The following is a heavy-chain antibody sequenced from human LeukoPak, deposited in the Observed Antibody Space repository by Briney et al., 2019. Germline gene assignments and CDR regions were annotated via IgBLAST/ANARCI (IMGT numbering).Heavy chain of an antibody. V-gene: IGHV5-51*01. CDR3: ARQGRAGGTYYYYGMDV. Sequence: GESLKISCKGSGYSFTTYWIGWVRQMPGKGLEWMGVIYPGDSDTRYSPSFRGQVTISADKSISTAYLQWSSLKASDTAMYYCARQGRAGGTYYYYGMDVWGQGTTVTVSS. CDR1: GYSFTTYW. CDR2: IYPGDSDT. D-gene: IGHD2-8*02. J-gene: IGHJ6*02.